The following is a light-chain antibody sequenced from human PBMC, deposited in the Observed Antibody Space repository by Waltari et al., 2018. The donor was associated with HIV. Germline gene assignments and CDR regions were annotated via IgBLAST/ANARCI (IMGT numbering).Light chain of an antibody. CDR3: QQYHNWPFT. CDR2: GAS. V-gene: IGKV3-15*01. Sequence: EIVMTQSPATLSASPGERATLSCRASQNIKNNLAWYQQKPGQAPRLLIHGASTTDTGISARFSSSGSGTEFSLTIGSLQSEDFAVYYCQQYHNWPFTFGPGTRVEMK. CDR1: QNIKNN. J-gene: IGKJ3*01.